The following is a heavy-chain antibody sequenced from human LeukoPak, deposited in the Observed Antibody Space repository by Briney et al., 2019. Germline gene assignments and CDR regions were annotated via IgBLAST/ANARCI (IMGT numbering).Heavy chain of an antibody. D-gene: IGHD6-19*01. Sequence: SGGSLRLSCAASGFTFSSYAMHWVRQAPGKGLEWVAIISYDGSSKYYADSVKGRFTISRDNSKNTLYLQMNSLRAEDTAVYYCARDKSYSSGSYYFDYWGQGTLVTVSS. CDR2: ISYDGSSK. CDR1: GFTFSSYA. CDR3: ARDKSYSSGSYYFDY. J-gene: IGHJ4*02. V-gene: IGHV3-30-3*01.